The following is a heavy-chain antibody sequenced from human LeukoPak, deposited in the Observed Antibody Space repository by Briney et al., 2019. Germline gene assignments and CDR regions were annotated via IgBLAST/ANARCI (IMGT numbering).Heavy chain of an antibody. V-gene: IGHV1-69*04. J-gene: IGHJ4*02. D-gene: IGHD3-10*01. Sequence: ASVKVSCKASGGTFNNYAINWVRQAPGQGLEWMGRIISILGVPDYAQRFQGRVTITADISTTTAYMELSSLRSEDTAVYYCARGRYYGSGTYYLDAAYWGQGTLVTVSS. CDR2: IISILGVP. CDR1: GGTFNNYA. CDR3: ARGRYYGSGTYYLDAAY.